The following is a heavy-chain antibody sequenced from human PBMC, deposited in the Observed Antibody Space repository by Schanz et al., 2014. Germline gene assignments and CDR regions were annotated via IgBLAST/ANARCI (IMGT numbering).Heavy chain of an antibody. CDR2: IYFTGST. CDR1: TDSMSSYI. CDR3: ARSRGDTIFGMIVAREPYYYYGLDF. J-gene: IGHJ6*02. D-gene: IGHD3-3*01. V-gene: IGHV4-59*01. Sequence: QVHLQESGPGLVKPSETLSLTCSISTDSMSSYIWSWMRQPPGKGLEWIGLIYFTGSTVYSPSLNRRVTMSIDTSKKQISLELTSVTAADTAVYYCARSRGDTIFGMIVAREPYYYYGLDFWGPGTTVIVSS.